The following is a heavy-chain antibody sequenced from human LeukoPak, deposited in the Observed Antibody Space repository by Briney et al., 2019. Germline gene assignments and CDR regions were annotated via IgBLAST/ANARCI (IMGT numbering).Heavy chain of an antibody. V-gene: IGHV3-11*01. D-gene: IGHD6-19*01. CDR1: GFTLSDYY. J-gene: IGHJ3*02. CDR3: ASHSAWLPDAFDM. CDR2: ISSSGSII. Sequence: GGSLRLSCAASGFTLSDYYMSWIRQAPGKGLECVSYISSSGSIIYYAESVKGRFTIYRVNAMKSLYLQMNSLRAEDTAVYYCASHSAWLPDAFDMWGQGTMVTVSS.